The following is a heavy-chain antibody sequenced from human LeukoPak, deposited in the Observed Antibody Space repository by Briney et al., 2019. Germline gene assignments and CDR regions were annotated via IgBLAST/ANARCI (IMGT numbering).Heavy chain of an antibody. D-gene: IGHD1-1*01. V-gene: IGHV4-59*08. CDR3: ARRMAGTVDYYYYYYMDV. J-gene: IGHJ6*03. CDR2: IYYSGST. CDR1: GGSISSYY. Sequence: SETLSLTCTVSGGSISSYYWSWIRQPPGKGLEWIGYIYYSGSTNYNPSLKSRVTISVDTSKNQFSLKLSSVTAADTAVYYCARRMAGTVDYYYYYYMDVWGKGTTVTVS.